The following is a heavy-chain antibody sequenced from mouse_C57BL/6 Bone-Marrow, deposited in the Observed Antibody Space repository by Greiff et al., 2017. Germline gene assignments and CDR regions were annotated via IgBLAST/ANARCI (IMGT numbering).Heavy chain of an antibody. V-gene: IGHV14-2*01. J-gene: IGHJ2*01. CDR1: GFNIKDYY. Sequence: GQLQQSGAELVKPGASVKLSCTASGFNIKDYYMHWVKQRTEQGLEWIGRIDPEDGETKYAPKFQGKATITAYTSSNTAYLQISSLTSEDTAVYYCVMIFITTRDFDYWGQGTTLTVSS. CDR2: IDPEDGET. CDR3: VMIFITTRDFDY. D-gene: IGHD1-1*01.